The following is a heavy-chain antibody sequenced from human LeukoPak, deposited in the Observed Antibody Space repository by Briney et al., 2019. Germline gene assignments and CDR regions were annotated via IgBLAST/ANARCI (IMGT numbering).Heavy chain of an antibody. CDR3: ARGRPMVRGVLMFWFDP. V-gene: IGHV3-53*01. CDR1: GFTVTSIY. J-gene: IGHJ5*02. Sequence: PGGSLRLSCAVSGFTVTSIYMSWVRQAPGKGLEWVSFIYSDGNTYYADSVKGRFTISRDSSRNTLYLQMNSLRVEDTAVYYCARGRPMVRGVLMFWFDPWGQGTLVTVSS. D-gene: IGHD3-10*01. CDR2: IYSDGNT.